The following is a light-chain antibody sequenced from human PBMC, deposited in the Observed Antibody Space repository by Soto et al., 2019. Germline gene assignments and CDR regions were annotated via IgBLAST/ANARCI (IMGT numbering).Light chain of an antibody. CDR1: SSDVGGYNY. Sequence: QSVLTQPASVSGSPGQSITISCTGTSSDVGGYNYVSWYQQYPGKAPKLMIYEVSNRPSGVSNRFSGSKSGNTASLTISGLQAEDEADHYCSSYTSSSTYVFGTGTKVTVL. J-gene: IGLJ1*01. V-gene: IGLV2-14*01. CDR3: SSYTSSSTYV. CDR2: EVS.